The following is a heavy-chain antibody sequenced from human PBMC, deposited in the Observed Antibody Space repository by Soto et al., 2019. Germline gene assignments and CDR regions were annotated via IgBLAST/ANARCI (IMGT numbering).Heavy chain of an antibody. D-gene: IGHD6-19*01. J-gene: IGHJ4*02. CDR3: ARRYGSGFDF. CDR2: IYYSGST. V-gene: IGHV4-59*08. Sequence: QVQLKESGPGLVKPSETLSLTCTVSGGSISSYYWSWIRQPPGKGLEWIGYIYYSGSTNYNPSLKSRVTISVDTSKNQFSLKLSSVTAADTAVYYCARRYGSGFDFWGQGTLVTVSS. CDR1: GGSISSYY.